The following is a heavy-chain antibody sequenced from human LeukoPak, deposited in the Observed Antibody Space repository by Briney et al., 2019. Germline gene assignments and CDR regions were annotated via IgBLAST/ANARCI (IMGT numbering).Heavy chain of an antibody. CDR2: ISSSGSTI. D-gene: IGHD3-10*01. CDR1: GFTFSSYE. Sequence: KTGGSLRLSCAASGFTFSSYEMYWVRQAPGKGLEWVSYISSSGSTIYYADSVKGRFTISRDNAKNSLYLQMNSLRAEDTAVYYCARVRYGSGSYFHFDYWGQGTLVTVSS. V-gene: IGHV3-48*03. CDR3: ARVRYGSGSYFHFDY. J-gene: IGHJ4*02.